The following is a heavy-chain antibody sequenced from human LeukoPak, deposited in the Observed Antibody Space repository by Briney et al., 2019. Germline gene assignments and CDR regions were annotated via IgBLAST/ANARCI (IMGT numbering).Heavy chain of an antibody. Sequence: PSETLSLTCTVSGGSLSSYYWSWIRQPPGKGLEWIGYIFYSGNTYYNPSLKSRVTISVDTSKNQFSLKLSSVTAADTAVYYCARLPIVVVPSTSFDIWGQGTMVTVSS. D-gene: IGHD2-2*01. CDR1: GGSLSSYY. CDR3: ARLPIVVVPSTSFDI. CDR2: IFYSGNT. J-gene: IGHJ3*02. V-gene: IGHV4-59*08.